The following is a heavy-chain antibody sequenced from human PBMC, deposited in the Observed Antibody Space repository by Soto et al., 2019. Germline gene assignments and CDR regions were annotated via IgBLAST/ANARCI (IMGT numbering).Heavy chain of an antibody. Sequence: GSLRLSCAASAFTFSNYAMNWVRQAPGRGLEWVSAISGSGGSTLYADSVKGRLTISRDHSKNTLYLQMSSLRVEDTAIYYCARENQFDIWGQGTMVTVSS. D-gene: IGHD2-2*01. CDR3: ARENQFDI. CDR2: ISGSGGST. V-gene: IGHV3-23*01. J-gene: IGHJ3*02. CDR1: AFTFSNYA.